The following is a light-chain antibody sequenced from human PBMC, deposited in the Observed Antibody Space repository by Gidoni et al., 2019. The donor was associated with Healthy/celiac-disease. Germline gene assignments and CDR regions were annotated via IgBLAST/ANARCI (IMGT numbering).Light chain of an antibody. V-gene: IGKV1-5*03. CDR3: QQYNSYVVT. CDR1: QSISSW. CDR2: KAS. J-gene: IGKJ1*01. Sequence: DIQMTQSPSTLSASVGDRVTITCRASQSISSWLAWYQQKPGKAPKLLIYKASSLESGVPSRFSGSGSGTEFTLTISSLQPDDFATYYCQQYNSYVVTFXQXTKVXIK.